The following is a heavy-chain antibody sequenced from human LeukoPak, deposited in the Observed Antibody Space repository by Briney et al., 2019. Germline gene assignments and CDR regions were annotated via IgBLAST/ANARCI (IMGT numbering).Heavy chain of an antibody. CDR3: ARAYGSGSYYPNWFDP. V-gene: IGHV1-2*02. J-gene: IGHJ5*02. CDR1: GYTFTGYY. D-gene: IGHD3-10*01. CDR2: INPNSGGT. Sequence: GASVKVSCKASGYTFTGYYMHWVRQAPGQGLEWMGWINPNSGGTNYAQKFQGRVTMTRDTSISTAYMELSRLRSDDTAVYYCARAYGSGSYYPNWFDPWGQGTLVTVSS.